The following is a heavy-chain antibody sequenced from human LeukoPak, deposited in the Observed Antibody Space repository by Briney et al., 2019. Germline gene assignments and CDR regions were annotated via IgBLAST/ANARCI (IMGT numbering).Heavy chain of an antibody. CDR1: GYTFTSYD. J-gene: IGHJ5*02. CDR2: MNPNSGNT. Sequence: ASVKVSCKASGYTFTSYDINWVRQATGQGPEWMGWMNPNSGNTGYAQKFQGRVTITRNTSISTAYMELSSLRSEDTAVYYCARRGLATRYWFDPWGQGTLVTVSS. V-gene: IGHV1-8*03. D-gene: IGHD3-10*01. CDR3: ARRGLATRYWFDP.